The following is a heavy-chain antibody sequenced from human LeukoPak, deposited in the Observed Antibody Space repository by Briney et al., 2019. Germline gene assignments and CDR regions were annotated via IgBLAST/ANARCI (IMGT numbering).Heavy chain of an antibody. Sequence: SETLSLTCTVSGDSISSSNYYWDWIRQSPGKGLEWIGNIYYSGNTFYNPSLKSRVTLSVDTSKNQFSLKLSSVTAADTAVYYCASLGRTIFGVVTDPLRRWFDPWGQGTLVTVSS. J-gene: IGHJ5*02. CDR1: GDSISSSNYY. V-gene: IGHV4-39*01. CDR3: ASLGRTIFGVVTDPLRRWFDP. D-gene: IGHD3-3*01. CDR2: IYYSGNT.